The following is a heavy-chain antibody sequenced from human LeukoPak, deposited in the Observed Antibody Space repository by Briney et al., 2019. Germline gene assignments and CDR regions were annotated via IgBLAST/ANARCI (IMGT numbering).Heavy chain of an antibody. V-gene: IGHV4-38-2*02. J-gene: IGHJ3*02. CDR1: GYSIISGYY. CDR2: IYHSGST. CDR3: ARERNEHAFDI. Sequence: SETLSLTCTVSGYSIISGYYWGWIRQPPGKGLEWIGSIYHSGSTYYNPSLKSRVTISVDTSKNQFSLKLSSVTAADTAVYYCARERNEHAFDIWGQGTMVTVSS. D-gene: IGHD1-1*01.